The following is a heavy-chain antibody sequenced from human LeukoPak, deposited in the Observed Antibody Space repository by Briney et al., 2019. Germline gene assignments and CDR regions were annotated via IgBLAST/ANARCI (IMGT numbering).Heavy chain of an antibody. CDR3: ARDLGLSYPRYSPPDY. V-gene: IGHV4-39*07. D-gene: IGHD6-13*01. CDR2: IYYSGST. Sequence: PSETLSLTCTVSGGSISSSSYYWGWIRQPPGKGLEWIGSIYYSGSTYYNPSLKSRVTISVDTSRNQFSLKLSSVTAADTAVYYCARDLGLSYPRYSPPDYWGQGTLVTVSS. J-gene: IGHJ4*02. CDR1: GGSISSSSYY.